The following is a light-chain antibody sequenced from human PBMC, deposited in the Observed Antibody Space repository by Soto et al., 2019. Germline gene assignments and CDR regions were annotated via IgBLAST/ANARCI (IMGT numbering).Light chain of an antibody. CDR3: QQYNNWPLT. V-gene: IGKV3-15*01. J-gene: IGKJ4*01. CDR1: QSVSSD. Sequence: EIVMTQSPATLSVSPGERATLSCRTSQSVSSDLAWYQQEPGQAPRLLIYDASTGATGIPARFSGSGSGTEFTLTISSLQSEDFAVYYCQQYNNWPLTFGGGTKVDIK. CDR2: DAS.